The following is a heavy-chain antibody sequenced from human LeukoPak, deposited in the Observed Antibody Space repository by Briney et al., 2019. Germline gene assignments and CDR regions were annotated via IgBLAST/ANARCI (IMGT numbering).Heavy chain of an antibody. V-gene: IGHV4-59*08. D-gene: IGHD3-3*01. CDR1: GASISSYY. CDR2: VYYSGDT. J-gene: IGHJ6*02. Sequence: SETLSLTCTVSGASISSYYWSWIRQPPGKGLEWIAYVYYSGDTNYNPSLKSRVTISVDTSKNQFSLKLTSVTAADTAVYFCARLDFWSGYPYYYGVDVWSQGTTVTVSS. CDR3: ARLDFWSGYPYYYGVDV.